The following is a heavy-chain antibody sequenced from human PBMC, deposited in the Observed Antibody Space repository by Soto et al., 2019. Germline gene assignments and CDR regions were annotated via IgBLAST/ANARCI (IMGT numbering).Heavy chain of an antibody. CDR3: ARGTVSRSSYQTDFDL. CDR2: VYFSGKT. Sequence: SETLSLTCAVSGGAIASSSYYLGWIRQSPGKGLEWIGSVYFSGKTYYNPSLNSRITILIDTSKNQFSLNVGSVNAADTAVYYCARGTVSRSSYQTDFDLWGQGTLVTVSS. D-gene: IGHD2-2*01. V-gene: IGHV4-39*01. CDR1: GGAIASSSYY. J-gene: IGHJ5*02.